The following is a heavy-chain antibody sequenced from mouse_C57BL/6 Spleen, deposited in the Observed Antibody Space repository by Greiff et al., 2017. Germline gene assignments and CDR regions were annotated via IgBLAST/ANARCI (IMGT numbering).Heavy chain of an antibody. CDR1: GFTFSDYG. CDR3: ARPGDGYYVGYFDY. J-gene: IGHJ2*01. CDR2: ISSGSSTI. D-gene: IGHD2-3*01. Sequence: VHLVESGGGLVKPGGSRKLSCAASGFTFSDYGMHWVRKAPEKGLGWVAYISSGSSTIYYAATVRGRFTISRDNAKNTLFLQMTSLRSEDTAMYYCARPGDGYYVGYFDYWGQGTTLTVSS. V-gene: IGHV5-17*01.